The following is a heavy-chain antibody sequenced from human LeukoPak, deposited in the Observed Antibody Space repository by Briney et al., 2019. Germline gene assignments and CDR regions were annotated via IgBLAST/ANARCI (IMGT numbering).Heavy chain of an antibody. CDR2: IYTSGST. CDR1: GGSISSYY. D-gene: IGHD4-17*01. Sequence: SETLSLTCTVSGGSISSYYWNWIRQPAGKGLEWIGRIYTSGSTNYSPSLKSRVTMSVDTSKNQFSLKLSSVTAADTAVYYCASNPVYGDYWYAFDIWDQGTMVTVSS. CDR3: ASNPVYGDYWYAFDI. V-gene: IGHV4-4*07. J-gene: IGHJ3*02.